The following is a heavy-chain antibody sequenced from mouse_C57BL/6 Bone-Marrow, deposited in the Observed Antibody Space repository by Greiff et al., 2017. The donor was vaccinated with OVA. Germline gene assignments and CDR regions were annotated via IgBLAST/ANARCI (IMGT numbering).Heavy chain of an antibody. V-gene: IGHV5-6*01. J-gene: IGHJ4*01. Sequence: EVQVVESGGDLVKPGGSLKLSCAASGFTFSSYGMSWVRQTPDKRLEWVATISSGGSYTYYPDNVKGRSTIPRDNAKNTLYLEMSSLKSENTAMYYCARKGSDSYPYYYAMDYWGQGTSVTVSS. CDR2: ISSGGSYT. D-gene: IGHD2-12*01. CDR3: ARKGSDSYPYYYAMDY. CDR1: GFTFSSYG.